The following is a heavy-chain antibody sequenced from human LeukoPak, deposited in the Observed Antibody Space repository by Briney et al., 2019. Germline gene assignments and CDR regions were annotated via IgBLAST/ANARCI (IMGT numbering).Heavy chain of an antibody. Sequence: PSETLSLTCTVSGGSISSYYWSWIRQPPGKGLEWIGYIYYSGSTNYNPSLKSRVTISVDTSKNQFSLKLSSVTAADTAVYYCARHVRARIAARRGWFDPWGQGTLVTVSS. CDR1: GGSISSYY. CDR3: ARHVRARIAARRGWFDP. V-gene: IGHV4-59*08. D-gene: IGHD6-6*01. CDR2: IYYSGST. J-gene: IGHJ5*02.